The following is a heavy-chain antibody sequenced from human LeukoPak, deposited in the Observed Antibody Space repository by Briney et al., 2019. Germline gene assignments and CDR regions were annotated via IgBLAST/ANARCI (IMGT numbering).Heavy chain of an antibody. J-gene: IGHJ4*02. V-gene: IGHV3-48*03. CDR2: ISSSGSTI. Sequence: PGGSLRLSCAASGFTFSSYEMNWVRQAPGKGLEWVSYISSSGSTIYYADSVNGRFTISRDNAKNSLYLQMNSLRAEDTAVYYCARERYCSSTSCYAALFDYWGQGTLVTVSS. D-gene: IGHD2-2*01. CDR1: GFTFSSYE. CDR3: ARERYCSSTSCYAALFDY.